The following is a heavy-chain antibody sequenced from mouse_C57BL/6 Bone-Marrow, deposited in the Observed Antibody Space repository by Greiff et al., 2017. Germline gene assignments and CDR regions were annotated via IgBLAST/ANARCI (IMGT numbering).Heavy chain of an antibody. CDR2: IWRGGST. CDR1: GFSLTSYG. Sequence: QVQLKESGPGLVQPSQSLSITCTVSGFSLTSYGVHWVRQSPGKGLEWLGVIWRGGSTDYNAAFMSRLSLTKDNSKSQVFFKMNSLQADDTAIYYCAKRVYGSSYDAMDYWGQGTSVTVSS. D-gene: IGHD1-1*01. V-gene: IGHV2-5*01. J-gene: IGHJ4*01. CDR3: AKRVYGSSYDAMDY.